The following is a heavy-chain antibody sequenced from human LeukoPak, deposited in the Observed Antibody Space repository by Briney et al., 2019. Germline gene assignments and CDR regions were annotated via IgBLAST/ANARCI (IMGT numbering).Heavy chain of an antibody. J-gene: IGHJ5*02. CDR1: GFTFSSYG. CDR3: AKTVNPLTQNSGYDS. CDR2: ISGSGGST. V-gene: IGHV3-23*01. D-gene: IGHD5-12*01. Sequence: SGGSLRLSCAASGFTFSSYGMSWVRQAPGKGLEWVSAISGSGGSTYYADSVKGRFTISRDNSKNTLYLQMNSLRAEHTAVYYCAKTVNPLTQNSGYDSWGQGTLVTVSS.